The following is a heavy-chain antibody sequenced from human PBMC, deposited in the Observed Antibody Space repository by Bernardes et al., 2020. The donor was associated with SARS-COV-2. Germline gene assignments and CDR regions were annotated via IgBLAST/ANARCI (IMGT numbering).Heavy chain of an antibody. CDR1: GGSFMGYS. CDR2: INRSGNT. CDR3: ARGSLQFLFTQRYFFYH. V-gene: IGHV4-34*01. J-gene: IGHJ4*02. D-gene: IGHD3-3*01. Sequence: SETLSLTCAVYGGSFMGYSWTWIRQPPGKGLEWIGEINRSGNTNYNPSLKSRVTISVDTSKNQFSLRLYSVTGADTAVYYCARGSLQFLFTQRYFFYHWGQGTLVTVSS.